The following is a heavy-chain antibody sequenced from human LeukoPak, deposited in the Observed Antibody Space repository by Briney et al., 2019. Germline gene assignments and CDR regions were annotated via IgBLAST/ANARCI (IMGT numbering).Heavy chain of an antibody. CDR1: GFTFSQHG. J-gene: IGHJ5*02. CDR2: IRYDGSET. CDR3: AKDRSP. Sequence: GGSLRLSCAASGFTFSQHGIHWVRQAPGKGLEWVAVIRYDGSETYYAESVKGRFTISRDNSKDTLYLQMNSLRAEDTAVYYCAKDRSPWGQGTLVTVSS. V-gene: IGHV3-30*02.